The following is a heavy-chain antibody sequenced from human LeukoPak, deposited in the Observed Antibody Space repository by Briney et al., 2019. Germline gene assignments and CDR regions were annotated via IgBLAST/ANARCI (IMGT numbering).Heavy chain of an antibody. D-gene: IGHD5-12*01. CDR1: GYTFTGYY. CDR2: INPNSGGT. J-gene: IGHJ4*02. CDR3: ATRGYSGYGYFDY. V-gene: IGHV1-2*02. Sequence: GASVKVSRKASGYTFTGYYMHWVRQAPGQGLEWMGWINPNSGGTNYAQKFQGRATMTRDTSISTAYMELSRLRSDDTAVYYCATRGYSGYGYFDYWGQGTLVTVSS.